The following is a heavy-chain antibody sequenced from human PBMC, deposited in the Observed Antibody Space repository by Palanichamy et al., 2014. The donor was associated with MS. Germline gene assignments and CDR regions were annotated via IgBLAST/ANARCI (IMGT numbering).Heavy chain of an antibody. CDR2: IYHTGGT. CDR3: ARNAYYCMDV. Sequence: QVQLQESGPGLVKPSGTLSLTCSISDGSITTNWWSWVRQPPGKGLEWIGEIYHTGGTNYNPSLKSRVTISVDKSRNQISLELTSVTAVDTAVYYCARNAYYCMDVWGKGTTVTVSS. J-gene: IGHJ6*03. V-gene: IGHV4-4*02. CDR1: DGSITTNW.